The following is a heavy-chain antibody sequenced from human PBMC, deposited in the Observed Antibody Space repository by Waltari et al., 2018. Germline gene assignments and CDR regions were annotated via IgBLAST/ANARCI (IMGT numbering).Heavy chain of an antibody. D-gene: IGHD3-3*01. CDR2: IYHSGST. CDR3: ARDRKNYDFWGGAGRFDP. CDR1: GYSISSGYY. V-gene: IGHV4-38-2*02. J-gene: IGHJ5*02. Sequence: VKPSETLSLTCTVSGYSISSGYYWGWIRQPPGKGLEWIGSIYHSGSTYYNPSLKSRVTISVDTSKNQFSLKLSSVTAADTAVYYCARDRKNYDFWGGAGRFDPWGQGTLVTVSS.